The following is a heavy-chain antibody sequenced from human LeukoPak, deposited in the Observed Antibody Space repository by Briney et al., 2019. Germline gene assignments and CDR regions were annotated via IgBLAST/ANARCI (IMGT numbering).Heavy chain of an antibody. Sequence: SVKVSCKASGGTFSSYTISWVRQAPGQGLEWMGRIIPILGIANYAQKFQGRATITADKSTSAAYMGLSSLRSEDTAVYYCASKGDTYCGGDCYPNWGQGTLVTVSS. CDR1: GGTFSSYT. CDR2: IIPILGIA. D-gene: IGHD2-21*01. CDR3: ASKGDTYCGGDCYPN. J-gene: IGHJ4*02. V-gene: IGHV1-69*02.